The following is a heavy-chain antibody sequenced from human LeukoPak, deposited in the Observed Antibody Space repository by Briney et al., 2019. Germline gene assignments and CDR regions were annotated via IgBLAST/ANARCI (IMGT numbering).Heavy chain of an antibody. CDR3: AREGNDFWSGRQYYYYYYIDV. V-gene: IGHV1-8*01. J-gene: IGHJ6*03. Sequence: ASVKVSCKASGYTFTSYDINWVRQATGQGLEWMGWMNPNSGNTGYAQKFQGRVTMTRNTSISTAYMELSSLRSEDTAVYYCAREGNDFWSGRQYYYYYYIDVWGKGTTVTVYS. CDR2: MNPNSGNT. CDR1: GYTFTSYD. D-gene: IGHD3-3*01.